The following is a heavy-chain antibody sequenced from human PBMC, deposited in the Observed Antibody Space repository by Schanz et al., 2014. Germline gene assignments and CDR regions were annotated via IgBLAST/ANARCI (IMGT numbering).Heavy chain of an antibody. CDR1: GFIFSNSW. CDR3: VRLDVHDY. Sequence: EVQLLESGGGLVQPGGSLRLSCAASGFIFSNSWMSWVRQAPGKGLEWVANIKQDGSEKYYVDSVKGRFTISRDDSRNSLYLQMSSLKTEDTAVYYCVRLDVHDYWGQGTLVTVSA. CDR2: IKQDGSEK. D-gene: IGHD3-16*01. V-gene: IGHV3-7*03. J-gene: IGHJ4*02.